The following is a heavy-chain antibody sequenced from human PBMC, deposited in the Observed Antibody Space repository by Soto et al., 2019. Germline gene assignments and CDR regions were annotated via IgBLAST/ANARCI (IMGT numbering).Heavy chain of an antibody. V-gene: IGHV1-2*04. J-gene: IGHJ3*02. Sequence: ASVKVSCKASGYTFTTYAIHWVRQAPGQGLEWMGWINPNSGGTNYAQKFQGWVTMTRDTSISTAYMELSRLRSDDTAVYYCARAIAVAGTRAFDIWGQGTMVTVSS. CDR2: INPNSGGT. D-gene: IGHD6-19*01. CDR1: GYTFTTYA. CDR3: ARAIAVAGTRAFDI.